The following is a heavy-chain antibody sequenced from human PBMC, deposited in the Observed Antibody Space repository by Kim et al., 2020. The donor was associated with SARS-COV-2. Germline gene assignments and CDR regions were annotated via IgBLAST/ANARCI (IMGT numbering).Heavy chain of an antibody. CDR1: GFTFSSYE. Sequence: GGSLRLSCAASGFTFSSYEMNWVRQAPGKGLEWVSYISSSGSTIYYADSVKGRFTISRDNAKNSLYLQMNSLRAEDTAVYYCAVEMATYYYYYGMYVWGQGTTVTVSS. CDR2: ISSSGSTI. CDR3: AVEMATYYYYYGMYV. J-gene: IGHJ6*02. D-gene: IGHD5-12*01. V-gene: IGHV3-48*03.